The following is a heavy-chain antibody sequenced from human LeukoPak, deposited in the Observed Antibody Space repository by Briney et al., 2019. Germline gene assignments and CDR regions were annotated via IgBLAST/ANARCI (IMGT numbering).Heavy chain of an antibody. CDR2: ISSSSSYI. CDR1: GFTFSSYS. Sequence: PGGSLRLSCAASGFTFSSYSMNWVRQAPGKGLEWVSSISSSSSYIYYADSVKGRFTISRDNAKNSLYLQMNSLRAEDTAVYYCAREQRGRGVISDAFDIWGQGTMVTVSS. V-gene: IGHV3-21*01. J-gene: IGHJ3*02. CDR3: AREQRGRGVISDAFDI. D-gene: IGHD3-10*01.